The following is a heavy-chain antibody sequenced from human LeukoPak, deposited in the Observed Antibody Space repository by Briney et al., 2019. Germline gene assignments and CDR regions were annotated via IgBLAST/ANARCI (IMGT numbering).Heavy chain of an antibody. V-gene: IGHV1-69*05. CDR1: GGTFSSYA. CDR2: IIPIFGTA. J-gene: IGHJ3*02. CDR3: ARVDYRCMYSIGTNGVCYTDHDAFDI. D-gene: IGHD2-8*01. Sequence: ASVKVSCKASGGTFSSYAISWVRQAPGQGLEWMGGIIPIFGTANYAQKFQGRVTITTDESTSTAYMELSSLRSEDTAVYYCARVDYRCMYSIGTNGVCYTDHDAFDIWGQGTMVTVPS.